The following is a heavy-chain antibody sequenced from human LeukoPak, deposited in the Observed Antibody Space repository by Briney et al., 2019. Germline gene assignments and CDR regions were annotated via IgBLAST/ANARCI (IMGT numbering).Heavy chain of an antibody. CDR3: AADRYDSSGYYHFDY. D-gene: IGHD3-22*01. Sequence: SGKVSCKASGFTFTSSAMQWVRQARGQRLEWIGWIVVGSGNTNYAQKFQERDTITRDMSTSTAYMELSSLRSEDTAVYYCAADRYDSSGYYHFDYWGQGTLVTVSS. CDR2: IVVGSGNT. J-gene: IGHJ4*02. CDR1: GFTFTSSA. V-gene: IGHV1-58*02.